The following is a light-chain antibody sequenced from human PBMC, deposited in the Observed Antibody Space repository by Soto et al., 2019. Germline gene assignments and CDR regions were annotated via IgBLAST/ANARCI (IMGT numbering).Light chain of an antibody. J-gene: IGLJ3*02. CDR1: SSNIAINT. Sequence: QSVLTQPPSASGVPGQWVTISCSGGSSNIAINTVNWYLQLPGTAPKLLIYINNQRPSGVSDRFSGSKSGTSASLAITGLQSEDEGDYYCAAWDDSVNGWVFGGGTKLTVL. V-gene: IGLV1-44*01. CDR3: AAWDDSVNGWV. CDR2: INN.